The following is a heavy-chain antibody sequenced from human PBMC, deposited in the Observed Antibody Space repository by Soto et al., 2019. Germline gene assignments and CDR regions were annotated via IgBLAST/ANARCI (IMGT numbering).Heavy chain of an antibody. Sequence: GSLRLSCAASGFTFSSYGMHWVRQAPGKGLEWVAVISYDGSNKYYADSVKGRFTISRDNSKNTLYLQMNSLRAEDTAVYYCAKVNGITGTYFDYWGQGALVTVSS. V-gene: IGHV3-30*18. J-gene: IGHJ4*02. CDR1: GFTFSSYG. CDR3: AKVNGITGTYFDY. D-gene: IGHD1-7*01. CDR2: ISYDGSNK.